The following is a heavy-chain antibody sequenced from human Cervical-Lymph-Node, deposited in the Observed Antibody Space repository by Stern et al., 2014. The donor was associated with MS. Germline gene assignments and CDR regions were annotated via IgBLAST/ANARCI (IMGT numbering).Heavy chain of an antibody. CDR1: GYSLTGYY. CDR2: INPNSGGT. D-gene: IGHD4-17*01. Sequence: GQLVESGAEVKKPGASVKVSCRASGYSLTGYYMHWVRQAPGQRPEWMGWINPNSGGTNYAEKFQGRGTMTWDSSISTGYMELNRLTSDDTAVYYCARAPPDSGDDYLWYFDLWGRGTLVTVSS. V-gene: IGHV1-2*02. CDR3: ARAPPDSGDDYLWYFDL. J-gene: IGHJ2*01.